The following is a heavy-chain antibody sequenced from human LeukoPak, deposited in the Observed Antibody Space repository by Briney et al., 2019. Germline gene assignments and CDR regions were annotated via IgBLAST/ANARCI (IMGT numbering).Heavy chain of an antibody. CDR1: GFTFSSYA. D-gene: IGHD1-26*01. J-gene: IGHJ6*03. CDR2: ISGSGGST. CDR3: ARGYSGSYYYYMDV. V-gene: IGHV3-23*01. Sequence: GGSLRLSCAASGFTFSSYAMSWVRQAPGKGLEWVSAISGSGGSTYYADSVKGRFTISRDNAKNSLYLQMNSLRAEDTALYYCARGYSGSYYYYMDVWGKGTTVTVSS.